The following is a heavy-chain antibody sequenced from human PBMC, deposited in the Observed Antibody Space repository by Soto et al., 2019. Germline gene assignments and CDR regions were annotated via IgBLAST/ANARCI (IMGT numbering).Heavy chain of an antibody. CDR3: ASSTMIVVITA. D-gene: IGHD3-22*01. V-gene: IGHV3-23*01. CDR1: GFTFSNYA. J-gene: IGHJ5*02. CDR2: ISGSDNRT. Sequence: GGSLRLSCAASGFTFSNYAMNWVRQAPGKGLEWISIISGSDNRTYYADSVKGRFTISRDNSQNTLYLQMNSLRADDTAIYYCASSTMIVVITASGQGTLVTVSS.